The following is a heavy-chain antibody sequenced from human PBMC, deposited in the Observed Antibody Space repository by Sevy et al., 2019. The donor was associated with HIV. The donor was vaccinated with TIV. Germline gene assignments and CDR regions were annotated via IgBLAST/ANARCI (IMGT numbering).Heavy chain of an antibody. CDR3: STDPIIVLLVTDGMDV. D-gene: IGHD2-8*02. J-gene: IGHJ6*02. CDR1: GFSFSIYW. CDR2: IKSRPDGGAT. Sequence: GGSLRLSCAASGFSFSIYWMSWVRQAPGKGLEWVGRIKSRPDGGATDYAAPVKGRFTISRDDSKNTLYLQMNSLKTEDTAVYYCSTDPIIVLLVTDGMDVWGQGTTVTVSS. V-gene: IGHV3-15*01.